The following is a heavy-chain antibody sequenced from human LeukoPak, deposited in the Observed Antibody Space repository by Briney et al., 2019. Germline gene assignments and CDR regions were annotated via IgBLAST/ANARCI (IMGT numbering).Heavy chain of an antibody. Sequence: PSETLSLTCTVSGGSISSYYWSWIRQPPGKGLEWIGYIYYSGGTNYNPSLKSRVTISVDTSKNQFSLKLSSVTAADTAVYYCARQGSSWYGFDYWGQGTLLTVSS. V-gene: IGHV4-59*01. CDR1: GGSISSYY. D-gene: IGHD6-13*01. CDR3: ARQGSSWYGFDY. CDR2: IYYSGGT. J-gene: IGHJ4*02.